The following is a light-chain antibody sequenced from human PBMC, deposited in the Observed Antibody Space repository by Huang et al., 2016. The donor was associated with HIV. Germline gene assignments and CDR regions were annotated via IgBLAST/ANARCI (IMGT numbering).Light chain of an antibody. V-gene: IGKV1-12*01. CDR1: QDISIW. Sequence: DIQMTQSPSSVSASEGDTVTITCRASQDISIWLAWYKQKPSEAPTILIQSASILDSGVPSRFSGSRSGTNFSLTINGLRPDDFATYYCLQADISPRSFGQGTRLDIQ. J-gene: IGKJ5*01. CDR2: SAS. CDR3: LQADISPRS.